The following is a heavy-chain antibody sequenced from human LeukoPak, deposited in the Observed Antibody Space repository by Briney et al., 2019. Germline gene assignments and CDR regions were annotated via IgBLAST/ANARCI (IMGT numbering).Heavy chain of an antibody. Sequence: GGSLRLSCAASGFTFSSYAMSWVRQAPGKGLEWVSAISGGGGSTYYADSVKGRFTISRDNSKNTLYLQMNSLRAEDTAVYYCAKGRTPRVVVVAATLDGFDYWGQGTLVTVSS. CDR2: ISGGGGST. CDR1: GFTFSSYA. V-gene: IGHV3-23*01. J-gene: IGHJ4*02. D-gene: IGHD2-15*01. CDR3: AKGRTPRVVVVAATLDGFDY.